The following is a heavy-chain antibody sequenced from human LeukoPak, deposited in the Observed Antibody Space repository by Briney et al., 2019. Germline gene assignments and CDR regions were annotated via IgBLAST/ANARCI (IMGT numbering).Heavy chain of an antibody. Sequence: GGSLRLSCAASGLTFNSYWMNWVRQVAGKGLVWVARISGDASNTTYADSVKRRVTISRDNSKNTLYLQMNSLRAEDTAVYYCAKDVKNGATSGYLVYWGQGTRVTVSS. CDR2: ISGDASNT. CDR3: AKDVKNGATSGYLVY. D-gene: IGHD3-22*01. CDR1: GLTFNSYW. J-gene: IGHJ4*02. V-gene: IGHV3-74*03.